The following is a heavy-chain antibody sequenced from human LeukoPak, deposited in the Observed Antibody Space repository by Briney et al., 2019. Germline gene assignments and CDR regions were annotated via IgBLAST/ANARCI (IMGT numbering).Heavy chain of an antibody. D-gene: IGHD3-3*01. CDR3: AREDTYYDFWSGYYERDYFDY. J-gene: IGHJ4*02. Sequence: ASVKVSCKASGYTFTSYYMHWVRQAPGQGLEWMGIINPSGGSTGYAQKFQGRVTMTRDTSTSTVYMELSSLRSEDTAVYYCAREDTYYDFWSGYYERDYFDYWGQGTLVTVSS. V-gene: IGHV1-46*01. CDR1: GYTFTSYY. CDR2: INPSGGST.